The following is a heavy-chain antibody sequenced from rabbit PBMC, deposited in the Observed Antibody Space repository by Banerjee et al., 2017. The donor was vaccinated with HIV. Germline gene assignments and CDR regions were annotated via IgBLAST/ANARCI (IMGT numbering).Heavy chain of an antibody. D-gene: IGHD5-1*01. CDR1: GFSFTSGYD. CDR2: IYAGSGDRT. Sequence: QSLEESGEGLVQPGASLTLTCTASGFSFTSGYDMCWVRQAPGKGLEWIACIYAGSGDRTYYASWAKGRFTISKTSSTTVTLQMTSLTGADTATYFCAKDDPNVGGIYLNLWGPGTLVTVS. CDR3: AKDDPNVGGIYLNL. V-gene: IGHV1S40*01. J-gene: IGHJ4*01.